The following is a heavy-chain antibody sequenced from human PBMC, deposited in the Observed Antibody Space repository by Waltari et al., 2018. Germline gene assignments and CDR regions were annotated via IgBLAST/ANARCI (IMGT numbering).Heavy chain of an antibody. J-gene: IGHJ4*02. CDR1: GGSIRSGSYY. CDR2: IYTSGST. V-gene: IGHV4-61*09. D-gene: IGHD6-6*01. Sequence: QVQLQESGPGLVTPSQTLSLTCPVSGGSIRSGSYYWSWIRQPAGKGLEWIGYIYTSGSTNYNPSLKSRVTISVDTSKNQFSLKLSSVTAADTAVYYCARDVGVAARPAYWGQGTLVTVSS. CDR3: ARDVGVAARPAY.